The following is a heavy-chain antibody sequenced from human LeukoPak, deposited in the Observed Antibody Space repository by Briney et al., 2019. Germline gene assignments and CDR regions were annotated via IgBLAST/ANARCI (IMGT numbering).Heavy chain of an antibody. J-gene: IGHJ4*02. CDR2: ITGSGSTT. D-gene: IGHD2-2*01. V-gene: IGHV3-23*01. CDR3: AKLIPAVDCSRTSCYGFDY. CDR1: GFTFSSYA. Sequence: PGGSLRLSCAASGFTFSSYAMSWVRQAPGKGLEWVSAITGSGSTTYYTDSVKGRFTISRDNSKNTIYLQMNRLRAEDTAVYYCAKLIPAVDCSRTSCYGFDYWGQGTLVTVSA.